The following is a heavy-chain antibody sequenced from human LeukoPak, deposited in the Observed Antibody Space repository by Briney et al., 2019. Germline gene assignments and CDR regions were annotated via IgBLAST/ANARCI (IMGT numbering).Heavy chain of an antibody. D-gene: IGHD5-12*01. CDR3: ARDRKYSGYDH. CDR2: IYSGGST. CDR1: GVTVSSNY. V-gene: IGHV3-53*01. J-gene: IGHJ5*02. Sequence: GGSLRLSCAASGVTVSSNYMSWVRQAPGKGLEWVSVIYSGGSTYYADSVKGRFTISRDNSKNTLYLQMNSLRAEDTAVYYCARDRKYSGYDHWGQGTLVTVSS.